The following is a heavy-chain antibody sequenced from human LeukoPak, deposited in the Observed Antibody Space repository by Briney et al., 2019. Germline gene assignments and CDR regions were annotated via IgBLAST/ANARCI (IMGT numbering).Heavy chain of an antibody. CDR3: AKDMAITMVRGVIYQTNYYGMDV. CDR2: ISWNSGSI. CDR1: GFTFDDYA. V-gene: IGHV3-9*01. Sequence: GRSLRLSCAASGFTFDDYAMHWVRQAPGKGLEWGSGISWNSGSIGYADSVKGRFTISRDNAKNSLYLQMNSLRAEDTALYYCAKDMAITMVRGVIYQTNYYGMDVWGQGTTVTVSS. J-gene: IGHJ6*02. D-gene: IGHD3-10*01.